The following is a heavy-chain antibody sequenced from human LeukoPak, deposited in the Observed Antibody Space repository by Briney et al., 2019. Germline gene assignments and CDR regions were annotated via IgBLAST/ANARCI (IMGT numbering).Heavy chain of an antibody. Sequence: PGGSLRLSCAASGFTFSSYWMHWVRQAPGKGLVWVSRINSDGSSTSYADSVKGRFTISRDNAKNTLYLQMNSLRAEDTAVYYCARPYDSSGCYPDYWGQGTLVTVSS. CDR2: INSDGSST. D-gene: IGHD3-22*01. J-gene: IGHJ4*02. CDR1: GFTFSSYW. CDR3: ARPYDSSGCYPDY. V-gene: IGHV3-74*01.